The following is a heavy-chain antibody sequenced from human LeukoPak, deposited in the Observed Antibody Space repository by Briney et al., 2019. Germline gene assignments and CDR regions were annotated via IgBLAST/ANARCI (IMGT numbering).Heavy chain of an antibody. CDR3: AALCSGTSCDNH. D-gene: IGHD2-2*01. Sequence: GGSLRLSCAASGFTFTNQALSWVRQAPGKGLEWVSYISSSSSTIYYADSVKGRFTISRDNAKNSLYLQMNSLRDEDTAVYYCAALCSGTSCDNHWGQGTLVTVSS. CDR1: GFTFTNQA. J-gene: IGHJ5*02. V-gene: IGHV3-48*02. CDR2: ISSSSSTI.